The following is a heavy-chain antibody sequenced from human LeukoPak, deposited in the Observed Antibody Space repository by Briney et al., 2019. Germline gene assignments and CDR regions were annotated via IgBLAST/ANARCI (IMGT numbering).Heavy chain of an antibody. CDR3: VRGSVVVPAAILFDY. CDR1: GGSISSGSYY. V-gene: IGHV4-61*02. D-gene: IGHD2-2*01. J-gene: IGHJ4*02. Sequence: PSETLSLTCTVSGGSISSGSYYWSWIRQPAGKGLEWIGRIYTSGSTNYNPSLKSRVTISVDTSKNQFSLKLSSVTAADTAVYYCVRGSVVVPAAILFDYWGQGTLVTVSS. CDR2: IYTSGST.